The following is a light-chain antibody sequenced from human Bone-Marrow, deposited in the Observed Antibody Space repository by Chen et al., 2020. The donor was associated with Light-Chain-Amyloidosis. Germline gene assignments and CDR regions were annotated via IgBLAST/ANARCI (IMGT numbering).Light chain of an antibody. Sequence: DIQMTQSPSTLSASVGDRVTITCRASQSIDTYLAWYRRKPGKAPKLLIQSASNLEGGVPSRFSGSGSGTEFTLTIISLQPDDFGSYYCQQYSSYPRTFGQGTNLEI. CDR3: QQYSSYPRT. J-gene: IGKJ2*01. V-gene: IGKV1-5*01. CDR2: SAS. CDR1: QSIDTY.